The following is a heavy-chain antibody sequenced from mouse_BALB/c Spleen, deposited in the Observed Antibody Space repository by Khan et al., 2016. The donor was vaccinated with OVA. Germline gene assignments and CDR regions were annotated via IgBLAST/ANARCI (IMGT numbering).Heavy chain of an antibody. J-gene: IGHJ4*01. CDR3: ARAYYRCDGYYAMDY. CDR1: GFTLSRYN. V-gene: IGHV2-6-4*01. CDR2: IWRGGGT. Sequence: QVQLKQSGPGLVAPSQSLSITCNASGFTLSRYNIHWVSQTPGKGLEWLGIIWRGGGTDYNSNLNSKLSTCKDNSKSQVFLKMNRLQTNVTAMYYCARAYYRCDGYYAMDYWGQGTSVTVSS. D-gene: IGHD2-14*01.